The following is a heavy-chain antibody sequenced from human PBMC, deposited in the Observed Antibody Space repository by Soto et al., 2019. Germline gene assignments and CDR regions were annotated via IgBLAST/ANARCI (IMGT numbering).Heavy chain of an antibody. D-gene: IGHD4-17*01. J-gene: IGHJ6*03. V-gene: IGHV3-33*01. Sequence: GSLRLSCAASGFTFSSYGMHWVRQAPGKGLEWVAVIWYDGSNKYYADSVKGRFTISRDNSKNTLYLQMNSLRAEDTAVYYCARAPYGDYSYYYYMDVWGKGTTVTVSS. CDR2: IWYDGSNK. CDR3: ARAPYGDYSYYYYMDV. CDR1: GFTFSSYG.